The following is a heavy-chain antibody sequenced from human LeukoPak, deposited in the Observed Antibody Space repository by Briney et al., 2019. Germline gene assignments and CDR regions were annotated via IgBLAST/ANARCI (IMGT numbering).Heavy chain of an antibody. J-gene: IGHJ4*02. Sequence: QTGGSLRLSCAASGFTFSSYAMSWVRQAPRKGLEWVSAISGSGGSTYYADSVKGRFTISRDNAKNSLYLQMNSLRAEDTAVDYCSRDSIGGWYLLHFDYWGQGTLVTVSS. CDR1: GFTFSSYA. CDR2: ISGSGGST. CDR3: SRDSIGGWYLLHFDY. V-gene: IGHV3-23*01. D-gene: IGHD6-19*01.